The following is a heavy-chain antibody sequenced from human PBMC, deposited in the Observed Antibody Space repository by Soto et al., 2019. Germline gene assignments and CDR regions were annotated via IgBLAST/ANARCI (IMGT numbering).Heavy chain of an antibody. CDR1: GYTFTSYY. D-gene: IGHD6-6*01. J-gene: IGHJ4*02. V-gene: IGHV1-46*01. Sequence: ASVKVSCKASGYTFTSYYMHWVRQAPGQGLEWMGIISPSGGSTSYAQKFQGRVTMTRDTSTSTVYMELSSLRSEDTAVYYCARDHHSSSSEYYFDYWGQGTLVTVSS. CDR3: ARDHHSSSSEYYFDY. CDR2: ISPSGGST.